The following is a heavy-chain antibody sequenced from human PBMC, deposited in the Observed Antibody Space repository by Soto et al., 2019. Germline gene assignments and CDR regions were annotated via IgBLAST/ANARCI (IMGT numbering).Heavy chain of an antibody. CDR2: MYYTGTT. CDR1: GDSISSDY. V-gene: IGHV4-59*12. Sequence: PSETLSLTCSVSGDSISSDYWSWIRQPPGKGLEWIGYMYYTGTTNYNPSLRSRVTISLDRSKNQFSLKLSSVTAADTAVYYCARVPDVWGQGTTVTVSS. CDR3: ARVPDV. J-gene: IGHJ6*02.